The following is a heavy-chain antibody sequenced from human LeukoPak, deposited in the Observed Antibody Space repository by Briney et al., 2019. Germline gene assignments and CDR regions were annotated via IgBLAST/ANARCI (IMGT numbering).Heavy chain of an antibody. V-gene: IGHV4-31*03. Sequence: SLTLSLTCTVSGGSISSGGYYWSWIPQHPGKGLEWIGYIYYRGSTYYNPSLKSRVTISVDTSKNQFSLKLSSVTAADTAVYYCASAPRVHPGAFDIWGQGTMVTVSS. CDR1: GGSISSGGYY. CDR3: ASAPRVHPGAFDI. J-gene: IGHJ3*02. CDR2: IYYRGST. D-gene: IGHD1-1*01.